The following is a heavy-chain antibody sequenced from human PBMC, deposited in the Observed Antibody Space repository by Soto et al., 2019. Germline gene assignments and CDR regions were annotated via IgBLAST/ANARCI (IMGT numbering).Heavy chain of an antibody. D-gene: IGHD4-17*01. Sequence: EEQLVESGGGLVQPGGSLRLTCAASGFTFSNHVMNWVRQAPGRGLEWVSSINRDSNTYYADSVRGRFTSSRDNAKASLYLRMTSLRADDTAVHYCVNGDYYVGQGTLVTVSS. CDR1: GFTFSNHV. CDR2: INRDSNT. V-gene: IGHV3-48*01. CDR3: VNGDYY. J-gene: IGHJ4*02.